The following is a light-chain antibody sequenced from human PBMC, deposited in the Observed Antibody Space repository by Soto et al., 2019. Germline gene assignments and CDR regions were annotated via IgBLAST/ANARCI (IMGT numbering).Light chain of an antibody. J-gene: IGLJ3*02. Sequence: QSVLTQPPSASGTPGQRVTISCSGSSSNIGSNTINWYQQLPGTAPKLLIHSNNQRPSGVPDRLSGSKSGTSASLAISGLQSEDEADYYCAAWDDSLNGRRVFGGGTQLTVL. CDR3: AAWDDSLNGRRV. V-gene: IGLV1-44*01. CDR1: SSNIGSNT. CDR2: SNN.